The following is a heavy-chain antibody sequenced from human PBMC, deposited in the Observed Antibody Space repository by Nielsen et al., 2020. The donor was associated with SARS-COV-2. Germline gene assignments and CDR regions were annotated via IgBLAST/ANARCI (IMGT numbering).Heavy chain of an antibody. V-gene: IGHV1-24*01. D-gene: IGHD5-12*01. CDR2: FDPEDGET. CDR1: GYTLTELS. CDR3: AADPTRYSGYDS. Sequence: ASVKVSCKVSGYTLTELSMHWVRQAPGKGLEWMGGFDPEDGETIYAQKFQGRVTMTEVTSTDTAYMELSSLRSEDTAVYYCAADPTRYSGYDSWGQGTLVTVSS. J-gene: IGHJ5*02.